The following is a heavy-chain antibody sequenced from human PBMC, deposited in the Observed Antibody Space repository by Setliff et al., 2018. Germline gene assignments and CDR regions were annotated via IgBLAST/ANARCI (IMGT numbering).Heavy chain of an antibody. CDR3: ARVTGFFYVDA. V-gene: IGHV4-34*01. Sequence: PSETLSLTCSAYGGTFSDYYWTWIRQSPGKGLEWIGEINHSGTTNYNPSLKSRVTISVDTSKNQFSLKLSSVTAADTAVYYCARVTGFFYVDAWGKGTTVTVSS. CDR1: GGTFSDYY. J-gene: IGHJ6*03. CDR2: INHSGTT.